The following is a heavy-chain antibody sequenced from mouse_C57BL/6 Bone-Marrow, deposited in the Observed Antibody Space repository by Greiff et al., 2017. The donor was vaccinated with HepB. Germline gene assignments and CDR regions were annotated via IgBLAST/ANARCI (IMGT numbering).Heavy chain of an antibody. Sequence: VQLQQPGAELVKPGASVKLSCKASGYTFTSYWMQWVKQRPGQGLEWIGEIDPSDSYTNYNQKFKGKATLTVDTSSSTAYMQLSSLTSEDSAVYYCARSGEFFSIYYYGSSYGDYGGQGTTLTVSS. CDR1: GYTFTSYW. J-gene: IGHJ2*01. D-gene: IGHD1-1*01. CDR3: ARSGEFFSIYYYGSSYGDY. CDR2: IDPSDSYT. V-gene: IGHV1-50*01.